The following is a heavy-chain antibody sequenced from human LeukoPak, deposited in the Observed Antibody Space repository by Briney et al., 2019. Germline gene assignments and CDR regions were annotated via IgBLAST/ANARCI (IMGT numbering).Heavy chain of an antibody. D-gene: IGHD1-26*01. CDR3: ARNLDSGDAFDI. CDR2: IIPIFGTA. V-gene: IGHV1-69*05. Sequence: SVKVSCKASGGTFSSYAISWVRQAPGQGLEWMGGIIPIFGTANYAQKFQGRVTITTDESTSTAYMELSSLRSEDTAVYYCARNLDSGDAFDIWGQGTMVTVSS. J-gene: IGHJ3*02. CDR1: GGTFSSYA.